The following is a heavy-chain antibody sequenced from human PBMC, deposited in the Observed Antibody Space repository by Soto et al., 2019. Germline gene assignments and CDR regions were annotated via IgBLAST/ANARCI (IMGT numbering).Heavy chain of an antibody. V-gene: IGHV1-8*01. CDR2: MNPNSGNT. CDR1: GYTFTSYD. D-gene: IGHD3-3*01. CDR3: ARGRGLNDFWSGYYKQAYFQH. Sequence: ASVKGSCKASGYTFTSYDINWVRQGTGQGLEWMGWMNPNSGNTGYAQKFQGRVTMTRNTSISTAYMELSSLRSEDTAVYYCARGRGLNDFWSGYYKQAYFQHWGQGTLVTVSS. J-gene: IGHJ1*01.